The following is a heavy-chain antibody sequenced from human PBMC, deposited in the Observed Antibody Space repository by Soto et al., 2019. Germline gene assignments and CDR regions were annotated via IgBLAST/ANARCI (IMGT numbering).Heavy chain of an antibody. J-gene: IGHJ6*02. CDR3: TRDRFDGYVYCGMDV. CDR1: GFTFSSYW. V-gene: IGHV3-74*01. Sequence: EVQLVESGGGLVQPGGSLRLSCAASGFTFSSYWMHWVRQVSGKGLVWVSRINIDGTSTSYADSVKGRFPISRDNAKNTMYLQMSTLRAEDTTVYYCTRDRFDGYVYCGMDVWGHGTKVTVSS. D-gene: IGHD3-22*01. CDR2: INIDGTST.